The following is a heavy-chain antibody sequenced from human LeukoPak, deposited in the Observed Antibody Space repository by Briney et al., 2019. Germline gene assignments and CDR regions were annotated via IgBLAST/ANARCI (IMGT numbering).Heavy chain of an antibody. D-gene: IGHD3-22*01. CDR3: AKDARGYYYDSSGYWGYFDY. CDR1: GFTFSTYV. CDR2: ITGDGGYT. Sequence: GGSLRLSCAASGFTFSTYVMQWVRQAPGKGLEYVSAITGDGGYTYYANSVKGRFTISRDNSKKTLYHQMGSLRADDMAVYYCAKDARGYYYDSSGYWGYFDYWGQGTLVTVSS. V-gene: IGHV3-64*01. J-gene: IGHJ4*02.